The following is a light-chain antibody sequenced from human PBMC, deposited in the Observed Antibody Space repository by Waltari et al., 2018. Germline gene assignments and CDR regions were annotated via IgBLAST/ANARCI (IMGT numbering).Light chain of an antibody. J-gene: IGKJ4*01. V-gene: IGKV4-1*01. CDR1: LDVLFIANKKNY. Sequence: DIVMTQSPDSLSVSLGEKDTIYFKSSLDVLFIANKKNYLAWYQQKPVQPPKVLISWASIRESGVPDRFSGSGSGTDFNLTINNLQAEDVAVYYCQQYYNNSPLFGGGTKLEIK. CDR2: WAS. CDR3: QQYYNNSPL.